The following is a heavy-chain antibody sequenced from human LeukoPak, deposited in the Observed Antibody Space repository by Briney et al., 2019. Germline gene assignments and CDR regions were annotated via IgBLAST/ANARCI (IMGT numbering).Heavy chain of an antibody. D-gene: IGHD5-12*01. J-gene: IGHJ4*02. CDR1: GFTFSSYG. Sequence: GGSLRLSCAASGFTFSSYGMHWVRQAPGKGLEWVAVISYDGSNKYYADSVKGRFTNSRDNSKNTLYLQMNSLRAEDTAVYYCARDYSGYDAHFDYWGQGTLVTVSS. V-gene: IGHV3-30*03. CDR3: ARDYSGYDAHFDY. CDR2: ISYDGSNK.